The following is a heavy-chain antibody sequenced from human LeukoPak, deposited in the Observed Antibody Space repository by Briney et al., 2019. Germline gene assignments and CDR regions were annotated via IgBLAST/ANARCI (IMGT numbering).Heavy chain of an antibody. D-gene: IGHD3-10*01. CDR1: GFTVSSNY. V-gene: IGHV3-53*01. J-gene: IGHJ6*02. Sequence: GGSLRLSCAASGFTVSSNYMSWVRQAPGKGLEWVSVIYSGGSTYYADSVKGRFTISRDNSKNTLYLQMNSLRAEDTAVYYCARDRGAVGNYYYYGMDVWGQGTTVTVSS. CDR3: ARDRGAVGNYYYYGMDV. CDR2: IYSGGST.